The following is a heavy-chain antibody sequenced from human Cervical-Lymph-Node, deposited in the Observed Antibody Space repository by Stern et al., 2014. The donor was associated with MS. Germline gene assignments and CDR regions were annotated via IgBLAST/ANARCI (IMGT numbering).Heavy chain of an antibody. CDR1: GYTLTELA. CDR2: VDPEDGKT. D-gene: IGHD1-14*01. J-gene: IGHJ5*02. Sequence: VQLVESGAEVKKPGASVKVSCKVSGYTLTELAMQWVRQAPGKGLEWMGGVDPEDGKTVYAQKFQGRIAMTEDTSTDTAYMELSRLASEDTAVYYCVTFTGDPWGQGTLVTVSS. V-gene: IGHV1-24*01. CDR3: VTFTGDP.